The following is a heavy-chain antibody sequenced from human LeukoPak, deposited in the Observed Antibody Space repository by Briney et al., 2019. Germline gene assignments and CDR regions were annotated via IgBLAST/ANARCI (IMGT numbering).Heavy chain of an antibody. CDR2: IYRSGST. CDR3: ARHGDYHVSSTYFWDY. V-gene: IGHV4-38-2*01. Sequence: PSETLSLTCAVSGYSISSGYYWGWIRQPPGKGLEWIGTIYRSGSTYYNSSLQGRVTISVDTSKNQFSLKLRSVTAADTAVYYCARHGDYHVSSTYFWDYWGQGTLVTVSS. CDR1: GYSISSGYY. D-gene: IGHD3-22*01. J-gene: IGHJ4*02.